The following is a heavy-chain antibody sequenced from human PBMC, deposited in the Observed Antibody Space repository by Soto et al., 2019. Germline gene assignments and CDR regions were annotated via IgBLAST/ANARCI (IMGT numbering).Heavy chain of an antibody. CDR1: GFTFSSYG. CDR2: ISYDGSNK. V-gene: IGHV3-30*18. J-gene: IGHJ5*02. D-gene: IGHD2-8*01. CDR3: AQDLTNEHWFDP. Sequence: QPGGSLRLSCAASGFTFSSYGMHWVRQAPGKGLEGVAVISYDGSNKYYADSVKGRFTISRDNSKNTLYLQMNSLRAEDTAVYYCAQDLTNEHWFDPWGQGTLVTVSS.